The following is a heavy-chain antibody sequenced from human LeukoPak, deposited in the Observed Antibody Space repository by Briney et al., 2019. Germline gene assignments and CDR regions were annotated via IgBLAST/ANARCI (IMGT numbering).Heavy chain of an antibody. Sequence: GASVKVSCKASGGTFSSYAISWVRQAPGQGLEWMGGVIPIFGTANYAQKFQGRVTITTDESTSTAYMELSSLRSEDTAVYFCARAWPESGDRYGYFDYWGQGTLVTVSS. CDR3: ARAWPESGDRYGYFDY. CDR1: GGTFSSYA. V-gene: IGHV1-69*05. J-gene: IGHJ4*02. D-gene: IGHD5-18*01. CDR2: VIPIFGTA.